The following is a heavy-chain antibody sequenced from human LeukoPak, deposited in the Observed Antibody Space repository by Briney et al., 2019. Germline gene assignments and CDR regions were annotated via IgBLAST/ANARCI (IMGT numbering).Heavy chain of an antibody. CDR3: ARVHYYGSGSYYNGDWFDP. Sequence: ASVKDSCQASGYTFTSYDINWVRQATGQGLEWMGWMNPNSGNTGYAQKFQGRVTMTRNTSISTAYMELSSLRSEDTAVYYCARVHYYGSGSYYNGDWFDPWGQGTLVTVSS. V-gene: IGHV1-8*01. CDR2: MNPNSGNT. D-gene: IGHD3-10*01. J-gene: IGHJ5*02. CDR1: GYTFTSYD.